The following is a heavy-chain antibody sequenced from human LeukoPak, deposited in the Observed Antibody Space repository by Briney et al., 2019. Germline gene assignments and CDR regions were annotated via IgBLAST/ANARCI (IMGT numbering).Heavy chain of an antibody. CDR2: INPSGSST. V-gene: IGHV1-46*01. D-gene: IGHD6-19*01. CDR3: ARDQWLVDGMDV. Sequence: GASVKVSCKASGYTFTSYYMHWVRQAPGQGLEWMGIINPSGSSTSYAQKFQGRVTMTRDTSTSTVYMELSSLRSEDTAVYYCARDQWLVDGMDVWGQGTTVTVSS. J-gene: IGHJ6*02. CDR1: GYTFTSYY.